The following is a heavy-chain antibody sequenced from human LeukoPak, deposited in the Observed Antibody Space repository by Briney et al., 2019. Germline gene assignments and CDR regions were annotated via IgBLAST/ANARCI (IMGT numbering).Heavy chain of an antibody. CDR1: GSTFSSFA. CDR3: ARDPRYNILAGYSNFDC. J-gene: IGHJ4*02. V-gene: IGHV3-30-3*01. D-gene: IGHD3-9*01. CDR2: ISFDGNNK. Sequence: PGGSLRLSCAASGSTFSSFAMLWVRQAPGKGLEWVAVISFDGNNKYYADSVKGRFTISRENSKNTLYLQMNSLRAEDTAVYFCARDPRYNILAGYSNFDCWGQGTLVTVSS.